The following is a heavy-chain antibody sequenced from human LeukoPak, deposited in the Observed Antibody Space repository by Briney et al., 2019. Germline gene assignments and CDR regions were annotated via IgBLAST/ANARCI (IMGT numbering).Heavy chain of an antibody. CDR1: GGSIGSFH. J-gene: IGHJ4*02. V-gene: IGHV4-59*01. D-gene: IGHD3-10*01. CDR2: IYNSVIT. Sequence: SETLSLTCTVSGGSIGSFHWSWIRQPPGKGQEWIGYIYNSVITNSNPSLKNRVTMSVDTSKNQFSLKLGPLTAADTAIYYCARVSGGSGSGPVDYWGQGTLVTVSS. CDR3: ARVSGGSGSGPVDY.